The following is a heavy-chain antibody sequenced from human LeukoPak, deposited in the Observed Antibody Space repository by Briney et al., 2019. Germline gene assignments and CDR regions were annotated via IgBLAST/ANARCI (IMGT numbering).Heavy chain of an antibody. CDR2: IYWDDDK. CDR1: GFSLSTSGVG. V-gene: IGHV2-5*02. J-gene: IGHJ4*02. D-gene: IGHD6-13*01. CDR3: AHLGGYSSSWQGAIDY. Sequence: SGPTLAKPTQTLTLTCTFSGFSLSTSGVGVGWIRQPPGKALEWLALIYWDDDKRYSPSLKSRLTITKDTSKNQVVLTMTNMDPVDTATYYCAHLGGYSSSWQGAIDYWGQGTLVTVSS.